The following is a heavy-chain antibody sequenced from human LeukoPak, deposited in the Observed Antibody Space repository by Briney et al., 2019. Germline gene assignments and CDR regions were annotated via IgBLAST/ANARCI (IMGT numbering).Heavy chain of an antibody. CDR1: GFTFSNYY. CDR2: ISSSGSTI. V-gene: IGHV3-11*04. D-gene: IGHD6-13*01. CDR3: AKEGQQLVYYYYYMDV. Sequence: GGSLRLSCAASGFTFSNYYMSWIRQAPGKGLEWISYISSSGSTIYYADSVKGRFTISRDNAKNSLYLQMNSLRAEDTAVYYCAKEGQQLVYYYYYMDVWGKGTTVTVS. J-gene: IGHJ6*03.